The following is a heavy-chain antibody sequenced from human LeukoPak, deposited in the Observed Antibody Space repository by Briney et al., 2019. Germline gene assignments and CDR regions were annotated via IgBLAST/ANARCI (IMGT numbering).Heavy chain of an antibody. CDR2: INANNGDT. Sequence: ASVKVSCKASGYTFTDYYLHWVRQAPGQGLEWMGWINANNGDTYYAQNFQGRVTMTRDTSISTAYMELNSLRSEDTAMYYCARARWFEEGNCMDVWGKGTTVTVSS. CDR1: GYTFTDYY. V-gene: IGHV1-2*02. J-gene: IGHJ6*03. D-gene: IGHD3-10*01. CDR3: ARARWFEEGNCMDV.